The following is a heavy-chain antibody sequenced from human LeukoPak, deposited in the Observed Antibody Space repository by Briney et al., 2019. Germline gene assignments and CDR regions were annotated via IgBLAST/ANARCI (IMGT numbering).Heavy chain of an antibody. V-gene: IGHV1-24*01. Sequence: ASVKVSCKVSGYTLTELSMHWVRQAPGKGLEGMGGFDPEDGETIYAQKFQGRVTMTEDTSTDTAYMELSSLRSEDTAVYYCATVIRYSYGQYYFDYWGQGTLVTVSS. CDR2: FDPEDGET. CDR3: ATVIRYSYGQYYFDY. CDR1: GYTLTELS. D-gene: IGHD5-18*01. J-gene: IGHJ4*02.